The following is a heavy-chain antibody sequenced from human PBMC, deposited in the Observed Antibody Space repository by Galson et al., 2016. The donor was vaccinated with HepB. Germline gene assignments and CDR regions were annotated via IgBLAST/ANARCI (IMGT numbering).Heavy chain of an antibody. CDR3: ARAGNYSDRNLQDY. Sequence: SLRLSCAASGFTFSGHYMDWVRQGPGKGLEWVGRSRNKVYSYSTEYAASVKGRFTISRDDSTNSVYLQMNSFKIEDTAVYYCARAGNYSDRNLQDYWGQGILVTVSS. CDR2: SRNKVYSYST. V-gene: IGHV3-72*01. J-gene: IGHJ4*02. CDR1: GFTFSGHY. D-gene: IGHD4-11*01.